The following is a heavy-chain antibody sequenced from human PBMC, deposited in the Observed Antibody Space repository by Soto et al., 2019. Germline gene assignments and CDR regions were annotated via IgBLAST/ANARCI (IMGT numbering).Heavy chain of an antibody. Sequence: ASVKVSGKVSGYTFTDHYMHWVRQAPGQGPEWMGWINPYSGGTHYAQKFQGRVTMTSDASINTAYMEVSSLRSDDSAVYYCARDRRGLANDDGLAVWAHGTRVTVS. CDR3: ARDRRGLANDDGLAV. V-gene: IGHV1-2*02. CDR1: GYTFTDHY. J-gene: IGHJ6*02. D-gene: IGHD3-16*01. CDR2: INPYSGGT.